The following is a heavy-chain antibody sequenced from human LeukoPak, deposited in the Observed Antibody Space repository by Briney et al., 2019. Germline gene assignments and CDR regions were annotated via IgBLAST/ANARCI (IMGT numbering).Heavy chain of an antibody. CDR2: INHSGST. J-gene: IGHJ5*02. CDR3: ARAYKIRDIVVVPAAISWFDP. CDR1: GGSFSRYY. Sequence: PSETLSLTCAVYGGSFSRYYWSWIRQPPGKGLEWIGEINHSGSTNYNPSLKSRVTISVDTSKNQFSLKLSSVTAADTAVYYCARAYKIRDIVVVPAAISWFDPWGQGTLVTVSS. D-gene: IGHD2-2*01. V-gene: IGHV4-34*01.